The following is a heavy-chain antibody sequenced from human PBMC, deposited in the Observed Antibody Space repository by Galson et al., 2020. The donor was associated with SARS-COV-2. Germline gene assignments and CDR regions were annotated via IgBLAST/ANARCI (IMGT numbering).Heavy chain of an antibody. J-gene: IGHJ4*02. Sequence: ASVKVSCKVSGYTLTELSMHWVRQAPGKGLEWMGGFDPEDGEPIYAQKFQGRVTMTEDTSTDTAYMELSSLRSEDTAVYYCATGYAVVVAATLYYWGQGTLVTVSS. CDR2: FDPEDGEP. V-gene: IGHV1-24*01. CDR3: ATGYAVVVAATLYY. D-gene: IGHD2-15*01. CDR1: GYTLTELS.